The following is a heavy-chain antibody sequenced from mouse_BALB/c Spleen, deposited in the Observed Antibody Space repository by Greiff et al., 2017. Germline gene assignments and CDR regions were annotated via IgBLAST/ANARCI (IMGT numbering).Heavy chain of an antibody. CDR1: GYTFTSYW. V-gene: IGHV1S127*01. J-gene: IGHJ4*01. CDR2: IDPSDSYT. D-gene: IGHD2-4*01. CDR3: TRRDYDGGMDY. Sequence: QVQLQQPGAELVKPGASVKMSCKASGYTFTSYWMHWVKQRPGQGLEWIGVIDPSDSYTSYNQKFKGKATLTVDTSSSTAYMQLSSLTSEDSAVYYCTRRDYDGGMDYWGQGTSVTVSS.